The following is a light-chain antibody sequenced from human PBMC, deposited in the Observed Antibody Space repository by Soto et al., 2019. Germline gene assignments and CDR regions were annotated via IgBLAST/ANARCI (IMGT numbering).Light chain of an antibody. Sequence: QSALTQPPSVSGSPGQSVTISCTVTSSDVGDYEHVSWYQQAPGTAPKLMIYEVTNRPSVVSSRFSGSKSGNTASLTISGLQAEDEADYYCSSYTVSVAPYVFGTGTKLTVL. V-gene: IGLV2-18*02. J-gene: IGLJ1*01. CDR1: SSDVGDYEH. CDR3: SSYTVSVAPYV. CDR2: EVT.